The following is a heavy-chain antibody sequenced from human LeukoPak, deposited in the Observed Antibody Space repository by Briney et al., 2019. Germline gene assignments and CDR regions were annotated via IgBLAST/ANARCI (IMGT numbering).Heavy chain of an antibody. Sequence: ASVKVSCKASGYTFTGHFIQWVRQAPGQGPEWMGRIDPNDGGTNYAQKFQGRVTMTRDTSISTAYMELSRLRSDDTAVYYCARDPARVPAAYNWFDPWGQGTLVTVSS. CDR1: GYTFTGHF. J-gene: IGHJ5*02. CDR2: IDPNDGGT. CDR3: ARDPARVPAAYNWFDP. V-gene: IGHV1-2*06. D-gene: IGHD2-2*01.